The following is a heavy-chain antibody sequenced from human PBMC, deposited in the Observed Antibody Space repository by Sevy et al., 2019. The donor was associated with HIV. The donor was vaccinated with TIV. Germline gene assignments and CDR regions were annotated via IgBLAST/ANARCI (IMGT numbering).Heavy chain of an antibody. CDR1: GGSITSLC. V-gene: IGHV4-59*08. Sequence: SETLSLTCTVSGGSITSLCWNWIRQPPGKGLEWIANTYYNGHINYNSTLKSRSTFSLDPSKNTFSLRLSSVTDADTAMYYCADENAWGRGYSWGQGTLVTVSS. CDR2: TYYNGHI. J-gene: IGHJ4*02. D-gene: IGHD1-26*01. CDR3: ADENAWGRGYS.